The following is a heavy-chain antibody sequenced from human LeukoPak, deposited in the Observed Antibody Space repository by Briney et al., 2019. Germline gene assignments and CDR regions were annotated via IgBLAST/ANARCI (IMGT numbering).Heavy chain of an antibody. J-gene: IGHJ4*02. Sequence: GGSLRLSCAASGFTFSSYSMNWVRQAPGKGLEWVSSISTSSSYIYFADSVKGRFTISRDNAKNSLHLQMNSLRAVDTAIYYCARSPSGRYSLIGFLENWGQGTLVTVSS. CDR1: GFTFSSYS. D-gene: IGHD1-26*01. CDR2: ISTSSSYI. V-gene: IGHV3-21*06. CDR3: ARSPSGRYSLIGFLEN.